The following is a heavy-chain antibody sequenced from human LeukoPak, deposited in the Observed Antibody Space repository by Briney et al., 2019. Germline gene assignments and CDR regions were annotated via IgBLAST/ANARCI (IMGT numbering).Heavy chain of an antibody. Sequence: ASVKVSCKASGYTFTSYAMHWVRQAPGQRLEWMGWINAGNGNTKYSQKFQGRVTITRVTSASTAYMELSSLRSEDTAVYYCARDAGIVGATGGNYFDYWGQGTLVTVSS. CDR1: GYTFTSYA. CDR2: INAGNGNT. D-gene: IGHD1-26*01. J-gene: IGHJ4*02. CDR3: ARDAGIVGATGGNYFDY. V-gene: IGHV1-3*01.